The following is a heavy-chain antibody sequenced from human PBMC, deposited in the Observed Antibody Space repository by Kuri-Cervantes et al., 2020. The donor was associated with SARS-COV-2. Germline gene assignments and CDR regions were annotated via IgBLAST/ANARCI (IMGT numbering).Heavy chain of an antibody. CDR1: GGSISSHY. J-gene: IGHJ5*02. V-gene: IGHV4-39*01. CDR2: IYYSGST. CDR3: ARHGTVVVPAAKGDDWFDP. D-gene: IGHD2-2*01. Sequence: GSLRLSCTVSGGSISSHYWSWIRQPPGKGLEWIGSIYYSGSTYYNPSLKSRVTISVDTSKNQFSLKLSSVTAADTAVYCCARHGTVVVPAAKGDDWFDPWGQGTLVTVSS.